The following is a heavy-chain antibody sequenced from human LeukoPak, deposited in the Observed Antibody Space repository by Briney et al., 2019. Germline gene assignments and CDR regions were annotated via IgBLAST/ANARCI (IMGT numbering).Heavy chain of an antibody. CDR3: ARSTITTTAAGHFDL. V-gene: IGHV1-2*06. Sequence: ASVKVSCKSSGYTFTDYYVHWVRQAPGQGLEWMGRINPNSGDTNYAQNFQGRVTMSRDTSISTAYLELNSLIFDDTAVFYYARSTITTTAAGHFDLWGRGTLVTVSS. J-gene: IGHJ2*01. CDR1: GYTFTDYY. D-gene: IGHD6-13*01. CDR2: INPNSGDT.